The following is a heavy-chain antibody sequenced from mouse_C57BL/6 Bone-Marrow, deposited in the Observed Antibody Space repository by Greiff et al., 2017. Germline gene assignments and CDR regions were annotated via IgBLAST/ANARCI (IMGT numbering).Heavy chain of an antibody. J-gene: IGHJ3*01. D-gene: IGHD2-3*01. Sequence: QVQLQQSGPGLVQPSQSLSITCTVSGFSLTSYGVHWVRQPPGKGLEWLGVIWSGGSTDYNAAFISRLSISKDNSKSQVFFKMNSLQTDDTAIYYCGKGGDDGYYWFGYWGQGTLVTVSA. CDR2: IWSGGST. CDR3: GKGGDDGYYWFGY. CDR1: GFSLTSYG. V-gene: IGHV2-4*01.